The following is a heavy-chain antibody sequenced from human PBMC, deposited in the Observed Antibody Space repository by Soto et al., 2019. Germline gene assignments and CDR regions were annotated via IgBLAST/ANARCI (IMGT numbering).Heavy chain of an antibody. Sequence: SVKVSCKASGGTFSSYAISWVRQAPGQGLEWMGGIIPIFGTANYAQKFQGRVTITADESTSTAYMELSSLRSEDTAVYYCAREAAYDFWSGYYRGDPMDVWGKGTRVTVAS. D-gene: IGHD3-3*01. J-gene: IGHJ6*04. CDR2: IIPIFGTA. CDR1: GGTFSSYA. CDR3: AREAAYDFWSGYYRGDPMDV. V-gene: IGHV1-69*13.